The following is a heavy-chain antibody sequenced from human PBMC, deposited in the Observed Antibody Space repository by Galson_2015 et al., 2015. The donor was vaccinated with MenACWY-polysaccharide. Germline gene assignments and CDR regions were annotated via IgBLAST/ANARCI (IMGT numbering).Heavy chain of an antibody. CDR1: GFTFTNYA. CDR2: IGGSGTT. CDR3: AKANSGGICTSGWACWFDP. V-gene: IGHV3-23*01. Sequence: SLRLSCAASGFTFTNYAMNWVRQAPGKGLEWVSSIGGSGTTYYADSVKDRLTISRDNSKKMVYLQKNNLRATDPAIYYCAKANSGGICTSGWACWFDPWGQGSLVIVSS. D-gene: IGHD2-15*01. J-gene: IGHJ5*02.